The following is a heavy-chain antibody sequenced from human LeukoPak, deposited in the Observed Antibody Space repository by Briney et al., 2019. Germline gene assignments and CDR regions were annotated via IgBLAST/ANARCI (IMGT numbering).Heavy chain of an antibody. J-gene: IGHJ4*02. V-gene: IGHV3-23*01. CDR3: AKGPRASGWTYFDY. D-gene: IGHD6-19*01. Sequence: GGSLRLSCAASGFIFSSYAMSWVRQAPGKGLEWVSVISGSGGSTYSAESVKGRFTISRDNSKNTLYLQMNSLRVEDTAVYYCAKGPRASGWTYFDYWGQGTLVTVSS. CDR2: ISGSGGST. CDR1: GFIFSSYA.